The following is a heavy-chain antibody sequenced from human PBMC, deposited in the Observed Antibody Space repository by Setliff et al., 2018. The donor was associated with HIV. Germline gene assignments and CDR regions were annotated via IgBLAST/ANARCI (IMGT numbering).Heavy chain of an antibody. V-gene: IGHV3-74*01. CDR1: GFNLSAPLSAHW. CDR3: HSGYDTEEKSYFDY. Sequence: PGGSLRLSCAASGFNLSAPLSAHWMHWVRQAPGKGLVWVSRVNRDGSSTTYADSVKDRFTISRDNAKNTLYLQMNRLRAEATGVYYCHSGYDTEEKSYFDYWGQGALVTVSS. CDR2: VNRDGSST. D-gene: IGHD5-12*01. J-gene: IGHJ4*02.